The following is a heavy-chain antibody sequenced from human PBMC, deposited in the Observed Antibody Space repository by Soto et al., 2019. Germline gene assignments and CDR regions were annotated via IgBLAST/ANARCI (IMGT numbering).Heavy chain of an antibody. CDR2: IYYSGST. CDR3: AIELPVNIVAN. J-gene: IGHJ4*02. V-gene: IGHV4-59*01. Sequence: SETLSLTCTVSGASITSYHWGWIRQPPGKGLEWIGYIYYSGSTNYNPSLKSRVTISVDTSKNQFSLKLSSVTAADTAVYYCAIELPVNIVANWGQGTLVTVSS. CDR1: GASITSYH. D-gene: IGHD5-12*01.